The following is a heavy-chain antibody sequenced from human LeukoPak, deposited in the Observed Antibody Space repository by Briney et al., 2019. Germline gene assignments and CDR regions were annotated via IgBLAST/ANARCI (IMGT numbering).Heavy chain of an antibody. Sequence: ASVKVSCKASGYTFTDYYIHWVRQAPGQGLEWMGWINPNSGGTNYAQKFQGRVTMTGDTSISTAYMELSRLRSDDTAVYYCARVSSYCSGGSCYLDYWGQGTLSPSPQ. J-gene: IGHJ4*02. CDR1: GYTFTDYY. CDR3: ARVSSYCSGGSCYLDY. V-gene: IGHV1-2*02. CDR2: INPNSGGT. D-gene: IGHD2-15*01.